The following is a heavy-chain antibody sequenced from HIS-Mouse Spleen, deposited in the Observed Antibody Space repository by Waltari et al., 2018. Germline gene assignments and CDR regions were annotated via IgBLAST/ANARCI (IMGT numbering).Heavy chain of an antibody. CDR2: RSYDGSNK. J-gene: IGHJ4*02. Sequence: QVQLVESGGGVVQPGRSLRPSCAASGFTFSSYGMHWVRQAPGKGLGLVAVRSYDGSNKYYADSVKGRFTISRDNSKNTLYLQMNSLRAEDTAVYYCAKDKHHAFDYWGQGTLVTVSS. V-gene: IGHV3-30*18. CDR3: AKDKHHAFDY. CDR1: GFTFSSYG.